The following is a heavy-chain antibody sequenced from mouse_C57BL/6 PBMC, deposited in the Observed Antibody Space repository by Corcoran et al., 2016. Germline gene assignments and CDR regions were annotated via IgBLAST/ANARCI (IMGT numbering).Heavy chain of an antibody. CDR1: GDTLTDYY. J-gene: IGHJ2*01. CDR3: ASLTTVVGFFDY. D-gene: IGHD1-1*01. Sequence: DVQLKQAGPVLVKHGASVKISCKASGDTLTDYYMNWVKQSPGKSLEWIEDINPNNGGTSYNQKIKGKDTLTVDKSSSTAYMELRSLKSEDSAVYYCASLTTVVGFFDYLGQGTTLTVSS. CDR2: INPNNGGT. V-gene: IGHV1-26*01.